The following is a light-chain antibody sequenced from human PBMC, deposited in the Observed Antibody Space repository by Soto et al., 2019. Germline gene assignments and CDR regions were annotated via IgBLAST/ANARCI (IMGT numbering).Light chain of an antibody. Sequence: SVLTQPPSASGSPGQSVTISCTGSSSDVGGYNYVSWYQQHPGKAPKLMIYEVIKRPSGVPDRFSGSKSGNTASLTVSGLQAEDEADYYCSSYGGSNNYVLGTGTKLTVL. CDR1: SSDVGGYNY. CDR2: EVI. J-gene: IGLJ1*01. CDR3: SSYGGSNNYV. V-gene: IGLV2-8*01.